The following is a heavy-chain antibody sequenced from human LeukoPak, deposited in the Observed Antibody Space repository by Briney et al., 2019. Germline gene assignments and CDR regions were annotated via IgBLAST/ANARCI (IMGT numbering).Heavy chain of an antibody. CDR2: IYPGDSDT. Sequence: GESLKISCKSSGYSFTSYWIGWVRQMPGKGLEWMGIIYPGDSDTRYSPSFQGQVTISADKSISTAYLQWSSLKASDTAMYYCARQRREYYDSSGFLLWGQGTLVTASS. J-gene: IGHJ4*02. V-gene: IGHV5-51*01. CDR1: GYSFTSYW. CDR3: ARQRREYYDSSGFLL. D-gene: IGHD3-22*01.